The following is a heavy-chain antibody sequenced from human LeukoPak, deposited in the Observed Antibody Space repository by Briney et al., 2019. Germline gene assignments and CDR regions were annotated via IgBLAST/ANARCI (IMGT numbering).Heavy chain of an antibody. J-gene: IGHJ4*02. V-gene: IGHV3-23*01. D-gene: IGHD6-19*01. CDR3: AKGSRSIAVDNLCDY. Sequence: GGSLRLSCAASGFTFSSSAMSWVRQAPGKGLEWVSAISNNGGYTYYADSVQGRFTISRDNSKSTLCLQMNSLRAEDTAVYYCAKGSRSIAVDNLCDYWGQGSLVTVSS. CDR1: GFTFSSSA. CDR2: ISNNGGYT.